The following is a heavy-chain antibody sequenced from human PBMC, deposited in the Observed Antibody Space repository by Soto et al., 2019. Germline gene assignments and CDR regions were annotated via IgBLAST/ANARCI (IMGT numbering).Heavy chain of an antibody. Sequence: SETLSLTCTVSGGSITGYYWSWIRQPPGKGPEWIGNIHYSGSTNYNPSLKSRITISVDMSKNQFSLRLSSVTAAETAVYYCARHSYYSSPLRFDPWGQRTLVTVSS. V-gene: IGHV4-59*08. CDR3: ARHSYYSSPLRFDP. CDR2: IHYSGST. D-gene: IGHD4-4*01. CDR1: GGSITGYY. J-gene: IGHJ5*02.